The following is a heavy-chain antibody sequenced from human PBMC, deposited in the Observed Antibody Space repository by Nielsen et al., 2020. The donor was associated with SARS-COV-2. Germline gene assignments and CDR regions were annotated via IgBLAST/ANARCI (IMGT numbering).Heavy chain of an antibody. J-gene: IGHJ4*02. CDR1: GYTFTSYW. CDR3: ARNTYGGSTDY. Sequence: GESLKISCQGSGYTFTSYWIGWVRQMPGKGLELMGVIYPRDSDTRYNPSFQGQVTISADKSISTVYLQWSGLKASDSAMYYCARNTYGGSTDYWGQGTLVTVSS. CDR2: IYPRDSDT. D-gene: IGHD4-23*01. V-gene: IGHV5-51*01.